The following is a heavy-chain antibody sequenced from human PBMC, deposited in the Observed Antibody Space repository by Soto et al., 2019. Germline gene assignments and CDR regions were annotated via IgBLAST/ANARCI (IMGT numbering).Heavy chain of an antibody. V-gene: IGHV3-23*01. Sequence: EVQLLESGGGLVQPGGSLKLSCAASGFTFSSYAMSWVRQAPGKGLEWVSAISGSGGSTYYADSVKGRFTISRDNSKNTLYLQMNSLRAEDTAVYYCAKDRMVATCMSSWGQGTLVTVSS. D-gene: IGHD5-12*01. CDR2: ISGSGGST. CDR3: AKDRMVATCMSS. J-gene: IGHJ5*02. CDR1: GFTFSSYA.